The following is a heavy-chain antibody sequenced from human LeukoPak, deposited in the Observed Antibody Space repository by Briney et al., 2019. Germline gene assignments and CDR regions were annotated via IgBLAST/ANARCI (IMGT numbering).Heavy chain of an antibody. Sequence: SETLSLTCTVSGGSISSCYWSWIRQPAGKGLEWIGRIYTSGSTNYNPSLKSRVTMSVDTSKNQFSLKLSSVTAADTAVYYCARGGTSGSYWGFDYWGQGTLVTVSS. V-gene: IGHV4-4*07. CDR3: ARGGTSGSYWGFDY. CDR1: GGSISSCY. J-gene: IGHJ4*02. CDR2: IYTSGST. D-gene: IGHD1-26*01.